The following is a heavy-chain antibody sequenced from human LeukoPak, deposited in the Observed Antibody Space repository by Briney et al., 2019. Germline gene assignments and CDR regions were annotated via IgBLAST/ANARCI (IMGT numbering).Heavy chain of an antibody. CDR3: ARDRDGYPGRRGRFDY. Sequence: ASVKVSCKASGYTFTSYYMHWVRQAPGQGLEWMGIINPSGGSTSYAQKFQGRVTITRDTSTSTVYMELRSLRSEDTAVYSCARDRDGYPGRRGRFDYWGQGTLVTVSS. J-gene: IGHJ4*02. CDR2: INPSGGST. D-gene: IGHD5-18*01. V-gene: IGHV1-46*01. CDR1: GYTFTSYY.